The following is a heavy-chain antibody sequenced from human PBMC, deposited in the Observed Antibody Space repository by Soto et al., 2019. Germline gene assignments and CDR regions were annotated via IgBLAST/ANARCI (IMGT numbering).Heavy chain of an antibody. CDR3: ARDKGDIAAAGTFDY. J-gene: IGHJ4*02. D-gene: IGHD6-13*01. V-gene: IGHV1-69*08. CDR2: IIPILGIA. CDR1: GGTFSSYT. Sequence: QVQLVQSGAEVKKPGSSVKVSCKASGGTFSSYTISWVRQAPGQGLEWMGRIIPILGIANYAPKFQGRVTITADKSTSTAYMELNSLRSEDTAVYYCARDKGDIAAAGTFDYWGQGTLVTVSS.